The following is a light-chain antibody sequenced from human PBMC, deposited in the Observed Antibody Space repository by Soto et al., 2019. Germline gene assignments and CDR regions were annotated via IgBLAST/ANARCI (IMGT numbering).Light chain of an antibody. CDR3: QQRSNWPPLFT. CDR1: QSVSSY. V-gene: IGKV3-11*01. Sequence: VVLTQSPATLSLSPGERXTLSCRTSQSVSSYLAWYQQKPGQAPRLLIYDASNRATGIPARFSGSGSGTDFTLTISSLEPEDFAVYYCQQRSNWPPLFTFGPGTKVDIK. CDR2: DAS. J-gene: IGKJ3*01.